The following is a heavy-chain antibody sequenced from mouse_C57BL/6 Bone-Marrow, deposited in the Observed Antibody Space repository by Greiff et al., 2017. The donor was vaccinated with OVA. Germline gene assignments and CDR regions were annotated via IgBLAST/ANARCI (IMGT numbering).Heavy chain of an antibody. CDR2: ISGGGGNT. CDR3: ARRAVTIPYAMDY. D-gene: IGHD2-2*01. Sequence: EVKLMESGGGLVKPGGSLKLSCAASGFTFSSYTMSWVRQTPEKRLEWVATISGGGGNTYYPDSVKGRCTISRDNAKNTLYLQMSSLRSEDTALYYCARRAVTIPYAMDYWGQGTSVTVSS. CDR1: GFTFSSYT. J-gene: IGHJ4*01. V-gene: IGHV5-9*01.